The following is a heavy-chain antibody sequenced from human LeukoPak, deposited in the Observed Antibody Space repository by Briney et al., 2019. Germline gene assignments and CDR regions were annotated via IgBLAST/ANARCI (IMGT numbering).Heavy chain of an antibody. CDR3: ASLGYCSGGSCYARRDY. Sequence: GGSLRLSCAASGFTFSDYSMSWLRQAPGKGLEWLSYISTRSITIHADSVKGRFTISRDNAKNSLYLQMNGLRGEDTALYYCASLGYCSGGSCYARRDYWGQGTLVTVSS. J-gene: IGHJ4*02. V-gene: IGHV3-48*01. CDR1: GFTFSDYS. D-gene: IGHD2-15*01. CDR2: ISTRSITI.